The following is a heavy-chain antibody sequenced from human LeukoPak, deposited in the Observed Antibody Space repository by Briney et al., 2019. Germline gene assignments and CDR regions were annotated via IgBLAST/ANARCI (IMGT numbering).Heavy chain of an antibody. V-gene: IGHV3-23*01. CDR1: GFTFSSYG. Sequence: GGSLRLSCAASGFTFSSYGMSWVRQAPGKGLEWVSAISGSGGSTYYADSVKGRFTISRDNSKNTLYLQMNSLRAEDTAVYCCAKGPWYYYYYMDVWGKGTTVTISS. CDR2: ISGSGGST. J-gene: IGHJ6*03. CDR3: AKGPWYYYYYMDV. D-gene: IGHD2-8*01.